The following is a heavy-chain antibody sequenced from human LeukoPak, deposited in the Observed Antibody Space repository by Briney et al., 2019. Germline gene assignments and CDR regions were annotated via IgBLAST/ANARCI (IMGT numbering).Heavy chain of an antibody. J-gene: IGHJ6*03. Sequence: GGSLRLSCAASGFTFSDYYMSWIRQAPGKGLEWVSYISSSGSTIYYADSVKGRFTISRDNARNSLYLQMNSLKTEDTAVYYCTRGERLLWFGENYYYYMDVWGKGTTVTISS. D-gene: IGHD3-10*01. CDR2: ISSSGSTI. V-gene: IGHV3-11*01. CDR1: GFTFSDYY. CDR3: TRGERLLWFGENYYYYMDV.